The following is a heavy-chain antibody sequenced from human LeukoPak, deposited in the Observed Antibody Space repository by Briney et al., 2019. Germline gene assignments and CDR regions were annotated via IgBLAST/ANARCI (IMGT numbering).Heavy chain of an antibody. V-gene: IGHV3-74*01. D-gene: IGHD4-23*01. CDR3: ARGWPHGNDY. CDR1: GFTFSSYW. Sequence: GGSLRLSCAASGFTFSSYWMNWVRQAPGKGLVWVSRIASDGSSTTYADSVKGRFSISRDNAKNTLYLQMNSLRVEDTAVYYCARGWPHGNDYWGQGTLATVSS. J-gene: IGHJ4*02. CDR2: IASDGSST.